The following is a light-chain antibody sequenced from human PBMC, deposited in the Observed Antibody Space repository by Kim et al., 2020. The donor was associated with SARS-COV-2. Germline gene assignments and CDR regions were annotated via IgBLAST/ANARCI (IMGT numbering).Light chain of an antibody. CDR2: DAS. J-gene: IGKJ5*01. CDR3: QHRGNWPPT. CDR1: QSVSSY. Sequence: EIVLTQFPATLSLSAGESATLSCKASQSVSSYLAWYQQKPGQAPRLLIYDASSRAPGIPARFSGRGSVTDFTLTISSLEPEDFAIYYCQHRGNWPPTFGQGTRLGIK. V-gene: IGKV3-11*01.